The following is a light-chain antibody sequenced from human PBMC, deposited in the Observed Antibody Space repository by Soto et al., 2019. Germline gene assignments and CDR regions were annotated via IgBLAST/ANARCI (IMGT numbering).Light chain of an antibody. Sequence: EIVLTQSPDTLSLSPGERATLSCRASQSLINNYLAWYQQRPGQALRLLFYVASNRATGVPDRFSGSGSGPDFTLTISRLEPEDFAVYYCHQYAGSPRTVGQGTKVEIK. CDR1: QSLINNY. V-gene: IGKV3-20*01. CDR2: VAS. J-gene: IGKJ1*01. CDR3: HQYAGSPRT.